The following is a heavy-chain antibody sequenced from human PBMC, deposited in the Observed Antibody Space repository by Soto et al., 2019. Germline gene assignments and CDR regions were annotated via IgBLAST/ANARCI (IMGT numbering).Heavy chain of an antibody. CDR1: GYTFTSYY. CDR2: INPSGGST. Sequence: QVQLVQSGAEVKKPGASVKISCKASGYTFTSYYMHWVRQAPEQGLEWMGIINPSGGSTNYAQKLQGRVVMTRDTSTSTVYMELHSLRSEDTAVYYCARPPYPGCINAVCYPLDYWGQGTLVTVSS. J-gene: IGHJ4*02. V-gene: IGHV1-46*01. CDR3: ARPPYPGCINAVCYPLDY. D-gene: IGHD2-8*01.